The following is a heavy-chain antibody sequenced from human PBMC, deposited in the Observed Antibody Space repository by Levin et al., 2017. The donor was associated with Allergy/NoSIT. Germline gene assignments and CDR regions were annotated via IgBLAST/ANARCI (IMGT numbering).Heavy chain of an antibody. V-gene: IGHV1-18*01. CDR1: GYSFNSYG. Sequence: GESLKISCKASGYSFNSYGINWVRQAPGQGLEWLGWINTYNGNTNYAQRVQGRVTMSTDASTSTAYMELRSLRSDDTAIYYCARGHIPSSTQNTHTYYHYYGMDVWGQGTTVTVSS. CDR3: ARGHIPSSTQNTHTYYHYYGMDV. CDR2: INTYNGNT. D-gene: IGHD2/OR15-2a*01. J-gene: IGHJ6*02.